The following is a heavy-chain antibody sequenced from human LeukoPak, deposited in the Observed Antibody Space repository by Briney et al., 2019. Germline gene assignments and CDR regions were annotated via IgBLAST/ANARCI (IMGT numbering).Heavy chain of an antibody. J-gene: IGHJ6*03. D-gene: IGHD3-10*01. CDR1: GGTFSSYA. CDR2: IIPTFGTA. Sequence: EASVKVSCKASGGTFSSYAISWVRQAPGQGLEWMGGIIPTFGTANYAQKFQGRVTITTDESTSTAYMELCSLRSEDTAVYYCARGPITMVRGVILRVYYYYMDVWGKGTTVTVSS. V-gene: IGHV1-69*05. CDR3: ARGPITMVRGVILRVYYYYMDV.